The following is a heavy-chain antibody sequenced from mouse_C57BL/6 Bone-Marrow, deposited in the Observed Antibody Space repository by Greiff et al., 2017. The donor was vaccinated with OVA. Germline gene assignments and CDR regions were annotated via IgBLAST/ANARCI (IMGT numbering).Heavy chain of an antibody. CDR3: ARPLHYCDYFLFAY. V-gene: IGHV1-55*01. Sequence: VQLQQPGAELVKPGASVKMSCKASGYTFTSYWITWVKQRPGQGLEWIGDIYPGSGSTNYNEKFKSKATLTVDTSSSTAYMQLSSLTSEDSAVYYCARPLHYCDYFLFAYWGQGTLVTVSA. CDR2: IYPGSGST. J-gene: IGHJ3*01. CDR1: GYTFTSYW. D-gene: IGHD2-4*01.